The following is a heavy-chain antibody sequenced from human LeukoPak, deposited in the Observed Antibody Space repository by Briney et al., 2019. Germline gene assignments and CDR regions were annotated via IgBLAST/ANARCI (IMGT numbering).Heavy chain of an antibody. CDR1: GTPIRSYH. CDR3: ARHEAWFDP. J-gene: IGHJ5*02. V-gene: IGHV4-59*08. Sequence: SETLSLTCTVYGTPIRSYHWSWIRQPPGKGLEWVGSYSGSTNYNPSLQSRVTISVDTSKNQFSLRLSSVTAADTAVYYCARHEAWFDPWGQGTLVTVSS. CDR2: YSGST.